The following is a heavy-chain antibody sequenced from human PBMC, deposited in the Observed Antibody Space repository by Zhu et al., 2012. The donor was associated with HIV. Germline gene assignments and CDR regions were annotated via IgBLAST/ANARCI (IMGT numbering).Heavy chain of an antibody. V-gene: IGHV4-39*07. Sequence: QVQLQESGPGLVKPSETLSLTCTVSGGSISSSSYYWGWIRQPPGKGLEWIGSIYYSGSTYYNPSLKSRVTISVGTSKNQFSLKLSSVTAADTAVYYCARHVQVPGRRTVTRPFDYWGQGTLVTVSS. D-gene: IGHD4-17*01. CDR1: GGSISSSSYY. CDR3: ARHVQVPGRRTVTRPFDY. CDR2: IYYSGST. J-gene: IGHJ4*02.